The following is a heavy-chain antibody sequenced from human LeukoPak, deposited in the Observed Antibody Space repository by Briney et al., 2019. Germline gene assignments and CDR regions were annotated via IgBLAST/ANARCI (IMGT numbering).Heavy chain of an antibody. J-gene: IGHJ4*02. V-gene: IGHV3-23*01. CDR2: IGGRGDPT. CDR3: ARVRGSIWSLFYFDY. Sequence: GGSLRLSCAASGFTFSNYAISWVRQAPGKGLYWVSYIGGRGDPTYYADSVKGRFTISRDNSKNTLYLQMNSLRAEDTAIYYCARVRGSIWSLFYFDYWGQRSLVTVSS. D-gene: IGHD6-13*01. CDR1: GFTFSNYA.